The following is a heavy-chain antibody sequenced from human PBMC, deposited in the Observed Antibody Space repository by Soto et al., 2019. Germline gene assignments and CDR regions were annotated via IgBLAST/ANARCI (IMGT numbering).Heavy chain of an antibody. CDR3: ATAEVDY. CDR2: MTGDGRTT. CDR1: GLILGDYW. Sequence: GCLWLSGADSGLILGDYWMHWVRHPPGKGPEWVSRMTGDGRTTQYADSVKGRFTASRENAKRTLYLQMNSLRAEETAVYYCATAEVDYWGPGTLVTISS. V-gene: IGHV3-74*03. J-gene: IGHJ4*02.